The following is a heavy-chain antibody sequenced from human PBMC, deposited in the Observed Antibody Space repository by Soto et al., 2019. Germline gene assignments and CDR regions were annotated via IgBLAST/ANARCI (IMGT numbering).Heavy chain of an antibody. Sequence: PSETLSLTCTVSGGSISSSSYYWGWIRQPPGKGLEWIGSIYYSGSTYYNPSLKSRVTISVDTSKNQFSLKLSSVTAADTAVYYCARDRRGPRYCSGGSCYSSFYYGMDVWGQGTTVTVSS. D-gene: IGHD2-15*01. J-gene: IGHJ6*02. V-gene: IGHV4-39*07. CDR2: IYYSGST. CDR3: ARDRRGPRYCSGGSCYSSFYYGMDV. CDR1: GGSISSSSYY.